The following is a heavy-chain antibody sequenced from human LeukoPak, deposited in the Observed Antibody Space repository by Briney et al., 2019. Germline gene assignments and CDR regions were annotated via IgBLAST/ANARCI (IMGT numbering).Heavy chain of an antibody. V-gene: IGHV3-64D*09. CDR2: ISDSGGST. D-gene: IGHD2-15*01. J-gene: IGHJ6*02. CDR3: VRGYSFGPYGMDV. Sequence: GGSLRPSCSASGFPFSSYAMHWVRQAPGKGLEYVSAISDSGGSTYYADSVKGRFTISRDNSKNTLYLQMSSLRAEDTAVYLCVRGYSFGPYGMDVWGQGTTVTVSS. CDR1: GFPFSSYA.